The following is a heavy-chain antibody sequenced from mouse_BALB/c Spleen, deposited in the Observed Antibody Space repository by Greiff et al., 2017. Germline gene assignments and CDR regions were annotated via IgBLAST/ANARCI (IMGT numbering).Heavy chain of an antibody. CDR2: ISYDGSN. Sequence: EVQRVESGPGLVKPSQSLSLTCSVTGYSITSGYYWNWIRQFPGNKLEWMGYISYDGSNNYNPSLKNRISITRDTSKNQFFLKLNSVTTEDTATYYGARRGVRLQGYYAMDYWGQGTSVTVSS. J-gene: IGHJ4*01. V-gene: IGHV3-6*02. CDR1: GYSITSGYY. CDR3: ARRGVRLQGYYAMDY. D-gene: IGHD1-2*01.